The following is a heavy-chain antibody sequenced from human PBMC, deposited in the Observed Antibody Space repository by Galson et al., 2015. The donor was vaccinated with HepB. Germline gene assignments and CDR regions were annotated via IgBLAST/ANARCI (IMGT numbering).Heavy chain of an antibody. CDR1: GFTFSSYA. CDR2: ISYDGSNK. J-gene: IGHJ5*02. V-gene: IGHV3-30*04. Sequence: SLRLSCAASGFTFSSYAMHWVRQAPGKGLEWVAVISYDGSNKYYADSVKGRFTISRDNSKNTLYLQMNGLRAEDTAVYYCARDSTHAMYYDILTGYSLYNWFDPWGQGTLVTVSS. CDR3: ARDSTHAMYYDILTGYSLYNWFDP. D-gene: IGHD3-9*01.